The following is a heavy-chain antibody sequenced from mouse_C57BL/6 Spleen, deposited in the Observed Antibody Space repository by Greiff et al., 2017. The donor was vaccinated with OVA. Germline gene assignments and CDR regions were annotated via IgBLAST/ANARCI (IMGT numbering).Heavy chain of an antibody. CDR1: GFTFSDYG. J-gene: IGHJ4*01. Sequence: EVHLVESGGGLVRPGGSLKLSCAASGFTFSDYGMHWVRQAPEKGLEWVAYISSGSSTIYYADTVKGRVTISRDNAKNTLFLQMTSLRSEDTAMYYCERQLRSPYAMDYGGQGTSVTVSS. V-gene: IGHV5-17*01. D-gene: IGHD3-2*02. CDR3: ERQLRSPYAMDY. CDR2: ISSGSSTI.